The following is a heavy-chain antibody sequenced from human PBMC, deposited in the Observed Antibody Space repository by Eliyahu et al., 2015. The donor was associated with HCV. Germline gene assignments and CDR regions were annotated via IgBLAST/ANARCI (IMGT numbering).Heavy chain of an antibody. V-gene: IGHV1-2*02. CDR1: GXAFTGFF. J-gene: IGHJ3*01. Sequence: QVQVVQSGAEVKKPGASVKVSCKASGXAFTGFFIHWVRQAPGQGLEWMGWVNPNTGATNYAQTFQGRVTMTRDTSIRTAYMELNRLTSDDTAVYYCASARLTGDLSAFDVWGQGTMVTVSS. CDR2: VNPNTGAT. CDR3: ASARLTGDLSAFDV. D-gene: IGHD7-27*01.